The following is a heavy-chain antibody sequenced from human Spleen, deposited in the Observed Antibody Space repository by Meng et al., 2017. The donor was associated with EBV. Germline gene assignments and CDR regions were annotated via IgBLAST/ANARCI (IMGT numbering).Heavy chain of an antibody. CDR2: IDHRGSP. J-gene: IGHJ4*02. CDR1: GGSFSDYY. V-gene: IGHV4-34*01. Sequence: QVRPTQWCPGLLKPSGTLSLTCAVYGGSFSDYYWSSLRQPPGKGLEWIGEIDHRGSPNYNPSLMSRVTISLDTSRNHFSLELTSVTDADTAVYYCARGDDYRYAYWGQGTLVTVSS. D-gene: IGHD3-16*01. CDR3: ARGDDYRYAY.